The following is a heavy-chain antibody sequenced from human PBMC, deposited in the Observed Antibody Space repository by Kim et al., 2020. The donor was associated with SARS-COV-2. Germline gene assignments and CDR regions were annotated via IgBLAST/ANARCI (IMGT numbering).Heavy chain of an antibody. CDR3: TRWGAGGRWGMDV. J-gene: IGHJ6*02. CDR2: IRNKANSYTT. CDR1: GFIFSDHY. V-gene: IGHV3-72*01. Sequence: GGSLRLSCAASGFIFSDHYMDWVRQAPGKGLEWVGRIRNKANSYTTEYAASVKGRFTISRDDLKNSLYMQMNSLKSEDTAVYYCTRWGAGGRWGMDVWGQGTTVAVSS. D-gene: IGHD6-13*01.